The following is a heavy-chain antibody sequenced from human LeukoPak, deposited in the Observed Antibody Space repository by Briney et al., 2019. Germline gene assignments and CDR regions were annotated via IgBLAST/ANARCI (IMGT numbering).Heavy chain of an antibody. CDR3: AKDLGGSATTV. CDR2: ISWSGDRM. V-gene: IGHV3-9*01. Sequence: GGSLRLSCAASGFTVEDHVMHWVRQAPGKGLEWVSSISWSGDRMGYVDALKGRFTIYRDNAQNPLFLQMNSLRADDTALSYCAKDLGGSATTVWGQGTLVTVSS. D-gene: IGHD2-2*01. CDR1: GFTVEDHV. J-gene: IGHJ4*02.